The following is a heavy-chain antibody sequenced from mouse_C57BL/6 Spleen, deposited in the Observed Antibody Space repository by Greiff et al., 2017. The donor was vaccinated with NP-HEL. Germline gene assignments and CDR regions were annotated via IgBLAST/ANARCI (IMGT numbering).Heavy chain of an antibody. J-gene: IGHJ3*01. D-gene: IGHD2-10*01. V-gene: IGHV5-17*01. CDR3: ARPYPPFAY. CDR2: ISSGSSTI. Sequence: EVKLVESGGGLVKPGGSLKLSCAASGFTFSDYGMHWVRQAPEKGLEWVAYISSGSSTIYYADTVKGRFTISSNNAKNTLFLQLTSLRSEDTAMYYCARPYPPFAYGGQGTLVTVSA. CDR1: GFTFSDYG.